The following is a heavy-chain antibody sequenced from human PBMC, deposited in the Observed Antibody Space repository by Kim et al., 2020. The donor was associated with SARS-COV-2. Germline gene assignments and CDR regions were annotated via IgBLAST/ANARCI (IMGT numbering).Heavy chain of an antibody. Sequence: GGSLRLSCAASGFTFSSYGMHWVRQAPGKGLEWVAVISYDGSNKYYADSVKGRFTISRDNSKNTLYLQMNSLRAEDTAVYYCAKGQYYDFWSGYFLSTGYYMDFWGKGTPVTVSS. V-gene: IGHV3-30*18. D-gene: IGHD3-3*01. CDR1: GFTFSSYG. CDR2: ISYDGSNK. CDR3: AKGQYYDFWSGYFLSTGYYMDF. J-gene: IGHJ6*03.